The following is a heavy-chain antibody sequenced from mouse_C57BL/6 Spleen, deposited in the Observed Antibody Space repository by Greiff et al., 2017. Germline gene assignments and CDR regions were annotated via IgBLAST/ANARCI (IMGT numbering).Heavy chain of an antibody. CDR1: GYAFSSSW. CDR2: IYPGDGDT. CDR3: ARGWDYDPLFDY. V-gene: IGHV1-82*01. J-gene: IGHJ2*01. D-gene: IGHD2-4*01. Sequence: QVQLQQSGPELVKPGASVKISCKASGYAFSSSWMNWVKQRPGKGLEWIGRIYPGDGDTNYNGKFKGKATLTADKSSSTAYMQLSSLTSEDSAVYFCARGWDYDPLFDYWGQGTTLTVSS.